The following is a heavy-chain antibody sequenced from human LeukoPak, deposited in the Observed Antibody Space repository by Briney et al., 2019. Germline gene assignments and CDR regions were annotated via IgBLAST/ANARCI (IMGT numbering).Heavy chain of an antibody. J-gene: IGHJ4*01. CDR2: TKNKSNKYIT. D-gene: IGHD1-26*01. CDR3: ARSGTYYPPDY. V-gene: IGHV3-72*01. CDR1: GFTFSDHY. Sequence: GGSLRLSCAVSGFTFSDHYMDWVRQAPGKGLEWVGRTKNKSNKYITEYAASVKGRFTISRDDSKNSLHLQMNSLKTEDTAVYYCARSGTYYPPDYWGQGTLVTVSS.